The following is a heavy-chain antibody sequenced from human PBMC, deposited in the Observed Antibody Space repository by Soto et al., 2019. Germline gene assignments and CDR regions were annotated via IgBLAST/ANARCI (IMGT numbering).Heavy chain of an antibody. J-gene: IGHJ6*02. CDR3: PRVGGQLFGDHGMDD. Sequence: QVQLVQSGAEVKKPGASVKVSCKASGYTFTTYEINWVRQVPGQGLEWMGWMRPSSGNTGYVDQFRGRVTMTSNTSMTKAYMELSSLRSEDTAVYYCPRVGGQLFGDHGMDDWGQGTTVNVSS. V-gene: IGHV1-8*01. CDR2: MRPSSGNT. D-gene: IGHD3-10*01. CDR1: GYTFTTYE.